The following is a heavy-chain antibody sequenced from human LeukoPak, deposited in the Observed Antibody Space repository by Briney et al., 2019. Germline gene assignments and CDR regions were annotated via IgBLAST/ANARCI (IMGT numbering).Heavy chain of an antibody. Sequence: ASVKVSCKASGCTFTGYYMHWVRQAPGQGLEWMGWINPNSGGTNYAQKFQGRVTMTRDTSISTAYMELSRLRSDDTAVYYCARVSWFGELFNWFDPWGQGTLVTVSS. D-gene: IGHD3-10*01. CDR1: GCTFTGYY. CDR3: ARVSWFGELFNWFDP. J-gene: IGHJ5*02. V-gene: IGHV1-2*02. CDR2: INPNSGGT.